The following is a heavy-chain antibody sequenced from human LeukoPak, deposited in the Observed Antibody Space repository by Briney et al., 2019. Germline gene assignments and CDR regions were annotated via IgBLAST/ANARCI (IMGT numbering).Heavy chain of an antibody. CDR2: IYYSGST. CDR3: ARLKRITMVRGVKTLYYYYYMDV. CDR1: GGSISSYY. D-gene: IGHD3-10*01. V-gene: IGHV4-59*01. J-gene: IGHJ6*03. Sequence: SETLSLTCTVSGGSISSYYWSWIRQPPGKGLEWIGYIYYSGSTNYSPSLKSRVTISVDTSKNQFSLKLSSVTAADTAVYYCARLKRITMVRGVKTLYYYYYMDVWGKGTTVTISS.